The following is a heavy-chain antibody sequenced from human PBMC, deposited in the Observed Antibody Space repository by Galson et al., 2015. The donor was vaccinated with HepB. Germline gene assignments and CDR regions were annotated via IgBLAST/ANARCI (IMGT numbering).Heavy chain of an antibody. D-gene: IGHD3-22*01. CDR2: INPNSGGT. CDR3: ARDRDYYDSSGRDNWFDP. CDR1: GYTFTGYY. Sequence: SVKVSCKASGYTFTGYYMHWVRQAPGQGLEWMGWINPNSGGTNYAQKFQGRVTMTRDTSISTAYMELSRLRSDDTAVYYCARDRDYYDSSGRDNWFDPWGQGTLVTVSS. J-gene: IGHJ5*02. V-gene: IGHV1-2*02.